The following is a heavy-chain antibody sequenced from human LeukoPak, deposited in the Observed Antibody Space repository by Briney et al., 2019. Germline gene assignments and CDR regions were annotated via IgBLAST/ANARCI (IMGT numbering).Heavy chain of an antibody. CDR2: IYYSGST. J-gene: IGHJ6*04. CDR3: ASRGADV. CDR1: GYSISTGYY. D-gene: IGHD1-26*01. Sequence: SSETLSLTCTVSGYSISTGYYWGWIRQPPGKGLEWIGSIYYSGSTYYNPSLKSRVTISVDTSKNQFSLKLSSVTAADTAVYYCASRGADVWGKGTTVTVSS. V-gene: IGHV4-38-2*02.